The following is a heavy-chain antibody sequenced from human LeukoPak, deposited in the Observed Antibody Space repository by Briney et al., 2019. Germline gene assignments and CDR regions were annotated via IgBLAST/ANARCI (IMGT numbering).Heavy chain of an antibody. CDR1: GFTFSSYA. J-gene: IGHJ5*02. D-gene: IGHD2-2*01. Sequence: TGGSLRLSCAASGFTFSSYAMSWVRQAPGKGLEWVSAISGSGGSTYYADSGKGRFTISRDNSKNTLYLQMNSLRAEDTAVYYCAKDYCSSTSCSPLGFDPWGQGTLVTVSS. V-gene: IGHV3-23*01. CDR2: ISGSGGST. CDR3: AKDYCSSTSCSPLGFDP.